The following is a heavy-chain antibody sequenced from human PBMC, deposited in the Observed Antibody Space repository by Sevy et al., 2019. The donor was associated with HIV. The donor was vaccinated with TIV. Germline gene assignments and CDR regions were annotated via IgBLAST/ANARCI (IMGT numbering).Heavy chain of an antibody. CDR3: ARGATYYDILTGYYYAFDI. Sequence: ASVKVSCKASGYTFTSYGISWVRQAPGQGLEWMGWISAYDGNTNYAQKLQGRVTMTTDTSTSTAYMELRSLRSDDTAVYYCARGATYYDILTGYYYAFDIWDQGTMVTVSS. J-gene: IGHJ3*02. CDR1: GYTFTSYG. V-gene: IGHV1-18*01. D-gene: IGHD3-9*01. CDR2: ISAYDGNT.